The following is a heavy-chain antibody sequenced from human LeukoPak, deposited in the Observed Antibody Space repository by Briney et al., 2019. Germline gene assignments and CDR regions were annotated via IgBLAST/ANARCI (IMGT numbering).Heavy chain of an antibody. CDR2: IIPILGIA. CDR3: ARDVYDILTGYYKHTYGMDV. Sequence: SVKVSCKASGGTCSSYAISWVRQAPGQGLEWMGRIIPILGIANYAQKFQGRVTITADKPTSTAYMELSSLRSEDTAVYYCARDVYDILTGYYKHTYGMDVWGQGTTVTVSS. J-gene: IGHJ6*02. D-gene: IGHD3-9*01. V-gene: IGHV1-69*04. CDR1: GGTCSSYA.